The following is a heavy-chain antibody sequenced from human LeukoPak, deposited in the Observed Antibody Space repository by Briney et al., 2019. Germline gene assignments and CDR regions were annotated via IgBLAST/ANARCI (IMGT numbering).Heavy chain of an antibody. CDR3: AKVLGYCSTTNCYIES. CDR1: GFTFSSYG. CDR2: IWYDGSNK. V-gene: IGHV3-33*06. D-gene: IGHD2-2*02. Sequence: GGSLRLSCAASGFTFSSYGMHWVRQAPGKGLEWVAVIWYDGSNKYYADSVKGRFTISRDNSKNTLYLQMNSLRVEDSAVYYCAKVLGYCSTTNCYIESWGQGTLVTVSS. J-gene: IGHJ4*02.